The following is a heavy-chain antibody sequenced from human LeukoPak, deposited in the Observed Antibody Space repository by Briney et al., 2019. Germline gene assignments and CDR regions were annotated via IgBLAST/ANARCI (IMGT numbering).Heavy chain of an antibody. Sequence: SETLSLTCTVSGGSISSGGYYWGWIRQPPGKGLEWIGSIYYSGNTYYNPSLKSRVTISVDTSKNQFSLKLSSVTAADTAVYYCARRDSSSVVPRWDFWGQGTLVTVSS. CDR3: ARRDSSSVVPRWDF. D-gene: IGHD6-13*01. J-gene: IGHJ4*02. V-gene: IGHV4-39*01. CDR2: IYYSGNT. CDR1: GGSISSGGYY.